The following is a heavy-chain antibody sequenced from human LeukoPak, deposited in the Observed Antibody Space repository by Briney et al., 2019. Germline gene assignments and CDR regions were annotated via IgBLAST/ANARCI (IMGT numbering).Heavy chain of an antibody. CDR1: GGSISSYY. CDR3: ARSMEGVVVPAALSWDY. D-gene: IGHD2-2*01. J-gene: IGHJ4*02. Sequence: SETLSLTCTVSGGSISSYYWSWIRQPPGKGLEWIGYIYYSGSTNYNPSRKSRVTISVDTSKNQFSLKLSSVTAADTAVYYCARSMEGVVVPAALSWDYWGQGTLVTVSS. CDR2: IYYSGST. V-gene: IGHV4-59*08.